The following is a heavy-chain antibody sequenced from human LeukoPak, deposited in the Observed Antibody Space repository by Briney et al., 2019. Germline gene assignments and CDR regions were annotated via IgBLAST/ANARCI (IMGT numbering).Heavy chain of an antibody. V-gene: IGHV4-34*01. J-gene: IGHJ4*02. CDR3: ARGAVWWLRGSWFDY. CDR1: GGSFSGYY. Sequence: SETLSLTCAVYGGSFSGYYWSWIRQPPGKGLEWVGEINHSGSTTYNPSPKSRVTISVDTSKNQFSLKLSSVTAADAAVYYCARGAVWWLRGSWFDYWGQGALVTVSS. D-gene: IGHD5-12*01. CDR2: INHSGST.